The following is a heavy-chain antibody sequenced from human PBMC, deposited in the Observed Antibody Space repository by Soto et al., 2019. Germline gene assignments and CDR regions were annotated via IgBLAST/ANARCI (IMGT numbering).Heavy chain of an antibody. CDR1: GFTFSSYG. CDR3: ARDQLPYYYDSSGLY. Sequence: QVQLVESGGGVVQPGRSLRLSCAASGFTFSSYGMHWVRQAPGKGLEWVAVIWYDGSNKYYADSVKGRFTISRDNSKNTLYLQMNSLRAEDTAVYYCARDQLPYYYDSSGLYWGQGTLVTVSS. D-gene: IGHD3-22*01. CDR2: IWYDGSNK. V-gene: IGHV3-33*01. J-gene: IGHJ4*02.